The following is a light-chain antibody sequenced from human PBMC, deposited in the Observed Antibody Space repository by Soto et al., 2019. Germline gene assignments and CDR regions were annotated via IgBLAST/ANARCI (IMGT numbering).Light chain of an antibody. CDR2: EAS. Sequence: QSALTQPASVSGSPGQSITISCTGSISDIGTYHLVSWLQQHPGKAPKLMIYEASKRPSGVSNRFSGSKSGNTASLTISGLQAEDEADYYCCSYESSNTLVVGGGTQLTVL. V-gene: IGLV2-23*01. J-gene: IGLJ2*01. CDR1: ISDIGTYHL. CDR3: CSYESSNTLV.